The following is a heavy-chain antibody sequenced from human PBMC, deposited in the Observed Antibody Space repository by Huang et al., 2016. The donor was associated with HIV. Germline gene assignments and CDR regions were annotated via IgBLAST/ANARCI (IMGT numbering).Heavy chain of an antibody. Sequence: GFTFGSFGMHWVRQAPGKGLEWVAFIRYDGNNYYYADSVRGRFTISRDNSKDTLYLQMNRLRPDDSAVYYCAKDLTYTFGRHFDYWGRGTLVTGSS. CDR2: IRYDGNNY. V-gene: IGHV3-30*02. J-gene: IGHJ4*02. D-gene: IGHD3-3*01. CDR3: AKDLTYTFGRHFDY. CDR1: GFTFGSFG.